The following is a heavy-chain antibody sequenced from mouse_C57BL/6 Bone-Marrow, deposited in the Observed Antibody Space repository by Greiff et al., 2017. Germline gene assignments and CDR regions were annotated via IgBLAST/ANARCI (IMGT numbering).Heavy chain of an antibody. CDR2: ISNGGGST. J-gene: IGHJ3*01. Sequence: DVMLVESGGGLVQPGGSLKLSCAASGFTFSDYYMYWVRQTPEKRLEWVAYISNGGGSTYYPDTVKGRFTISRDNAKNTLYLQMSRLKSEDTAMYYCARQPPFAYWGQGTLVTVSA. CDR1: GFTFSDYY. CDR3: ARQPPFAY. V-gene: IGHV5-12*01.